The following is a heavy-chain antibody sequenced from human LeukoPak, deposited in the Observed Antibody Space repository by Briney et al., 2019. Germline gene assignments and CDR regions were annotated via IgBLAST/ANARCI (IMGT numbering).Heavy chain of an antibody. Sequence: ASVKVSCKASGYTFTSYYMHWVRQAPGQGLEWMGIINPSGGSTSYAQKFQGRVTMTRDTSTSTVYMEPSSLRSEDTAVYYCARGGYSREAAYYYYGMDVWGQGTTVTVSS. V-gene: IGHV1-46*01. CDR2: INPSGGST. J-gene: IGHJ6*02. D-gene: IGHD6-13*01. CDR1: GYTFTSYY. CDR3: ARGGYSREAAYYYYGMDV.